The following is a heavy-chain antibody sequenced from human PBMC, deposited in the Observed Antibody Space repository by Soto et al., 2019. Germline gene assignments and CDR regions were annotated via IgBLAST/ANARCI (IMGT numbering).Heavy chain of an antibody. CDR2: ISSNSAYI. CDR1: GVTFRSFT. CDR3: TRDASRDSSARGWFDP. J-gene: IGHJ5*02. V-gene: IGHV3-21*01. D-gene: IGHD6-13*01. Sequence: PXGALILSCAASGVTFRSFTMNWVRQAPGKGLEWVSTISSNSAYIYYTDALRGRFTISRDNAKNSLHLQMNSLRAEDTAVYYCTRDASRDSSARGWFDPWGPGTLVTVSS.